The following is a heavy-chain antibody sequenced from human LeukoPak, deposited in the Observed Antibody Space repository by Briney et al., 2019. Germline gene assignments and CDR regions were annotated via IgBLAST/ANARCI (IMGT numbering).Heavy chain of an antibody. Sequence: ASVKVSCKVSGYTLTELSMHWVRQAPGKGLEWMGGFDPEDGETIYAQKFQGRVTMTEDTSTDTAYMELSSLRSEDTAVYYCASISSHLLRPPYFAYWGQGTLVTVSS. CDR1: GYTLTELS. CDR2: FDPEDGET. CDR3: ASISSHLLRPPYFAY. J-gene: IGHJ4*02. D-gene: IGHD5/OR15-5a*01. V-gene: IGHV1-24*01.